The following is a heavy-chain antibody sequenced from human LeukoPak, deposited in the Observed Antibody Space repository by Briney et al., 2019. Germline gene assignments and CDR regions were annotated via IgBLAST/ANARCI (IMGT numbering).Heavy chain of an antibody. CDR1: GGPFSRYA. Sequence: ASVKVSCKASGGPFSRYAISWVRQAPGQGLEWMGGIIPIRGTTNYAQRFQGRITITADESTSTAYMELSSLRSEDTAVYYCARDIVGAISGFDYWGQGTLVTVSS. V-gene: IGHV1-69*13. J-gene: IGHJ4*02. CDR2: IIPIRGTT. D-gene: IGHD1-26*01. CDR3: ARDIVGAISGFDY.